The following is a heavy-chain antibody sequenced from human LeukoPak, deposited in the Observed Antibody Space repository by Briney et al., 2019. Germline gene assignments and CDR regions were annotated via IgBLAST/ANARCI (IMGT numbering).Heavy chain of an antibody. CDR1: GGSISSYY. CDR3: ARYGETSTAAAGNWFDP. J-gene: IGHJ5*02. CDR2: IYYSGST. V-gene: IGHV4-59*01. D-gene: IGHD6-13*01. Sequence: SETLSLTCTVSGGSISSYYWSWIRQPPGKGLEWIGYIYYSGSTNYNPSLKSRVIISVDTSKNQFSLKLSSVTAADTAVYYCARYGETSTAAAGNWFDPWGQGTLVTVSS.